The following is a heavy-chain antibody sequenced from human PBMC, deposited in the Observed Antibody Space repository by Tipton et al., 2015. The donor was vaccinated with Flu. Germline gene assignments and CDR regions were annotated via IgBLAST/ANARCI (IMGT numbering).Heavy chain of an antibody. D-gene: IGHD2-2*01. CDR3: ARGPQVPVWPYYYGMDV. Sequence: QLVQSGGGLMQPGGSLRLSCAASGFIVSGNYMSWVRQASGKGLEWVSVIYGGGTTDYADSVKGRFTISRDKSKNALYLQMSSLRAEDTAVYYCARGPQVPVWPYYYGMDVWGQGTTVTVSS. CDR1: GFIVSGNY. J-gene: IGHJ6*02. CDR2: IYGGGTT. V-gene: IGHV3-53*01.